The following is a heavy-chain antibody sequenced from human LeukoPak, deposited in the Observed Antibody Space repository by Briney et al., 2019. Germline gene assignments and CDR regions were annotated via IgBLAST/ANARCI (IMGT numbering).Heavy chain of an antibody. CDR1: GFTFSSYA. D-gene: IGHD6-19*01. CDR2: ISGSGGST. Sequence: GGSLRLSCAASGFTFSSYAMSWVRQAPGKGLEWVSAISGSGGSTYYEDSVKGRFTISRDNSKNTLYLQMNSLRAEDTAVYYCAGARSGWYNHDAFDIWGQGTMVTVSS. V-gene: IGHV3-23*01. CDR3: AGARSGWYNHDAFDI. J-gene: IGHJ3*02.